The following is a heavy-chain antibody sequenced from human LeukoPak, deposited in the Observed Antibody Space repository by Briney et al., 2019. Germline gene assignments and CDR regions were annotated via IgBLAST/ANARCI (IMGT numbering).Heavy chain of an antibody. D-gene: IGHD6-13*01. V-gene: IGHV5-51*01. CDR2: IYPGDSDT. Sequence: ESLKISCKGSGYSFTSYWIGWVRQMPGKGLEWMGIIYPGDSDTRYSPSFQGQVTISADKSISTAYLQWSSLKASDTAMYYCARQGATYSSSWYQDDAFDIWGQGTMVTVSS. CDR3: ARQGATYSSSWYQDDAFDI. CDR1: GYSFTSYW. J-gene: IGHJ3*02.